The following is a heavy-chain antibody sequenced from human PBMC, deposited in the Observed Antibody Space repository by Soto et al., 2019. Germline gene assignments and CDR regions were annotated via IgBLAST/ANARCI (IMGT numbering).Heavy chain of an antibody. CDR2: INAGNGNT. D-gene: IGHD3-10*01. CDR1: GYTFTSYA. CDR3: AREAYLLWVGEYPPGEAFDS. V-gene: IGHV1-3*01. J-gene: IGHJ3*02. Sequence: GASVKVSCKASGYTFTSYAMHWVRQAPGQRLEWMGWINAGNGNTKYSQKFQGRVTITRDTSASTAYMELSSLRSEDTAVYYCAREAYLLWVGEYPPGEAFDSWGQGTMVTVSS.